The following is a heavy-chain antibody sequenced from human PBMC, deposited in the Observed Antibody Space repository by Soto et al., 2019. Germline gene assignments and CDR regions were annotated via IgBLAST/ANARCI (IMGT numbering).Heavy chain of an antibody. Sequence: QITLKESGPTLVKPTQTLTLTCSLSGFSLSARGVGVSWIRQPPGKALEWLAIIYWNDDKRYSPSQKNRLTLTKDTAKTQVVLTMTNMDPVDTARYYCAHSPGGAAPDYWGQGTLVTVSS. J-gene: IGHJ4*02. CDR1: GFSLSARGVG. CDR3: AHSPGGAAPDY. V-gene: IGHV2-5*01. CDR2: IYWNDDK. D-gene: IGHD6-6*01.